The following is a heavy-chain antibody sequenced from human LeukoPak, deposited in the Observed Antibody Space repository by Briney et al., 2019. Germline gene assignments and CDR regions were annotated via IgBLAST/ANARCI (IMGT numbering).Heavy chain of an antibody. J-gene: IGHJ4*02. V-gene: IGHV3-13*01. CDR1: GFTLSTYD. D-gene: IGHD5-12*01. CDR2: IYRAGDT. Sequence: GGSLRLSCAASGFTLSTYDMHWVRQPTGEGLEWVSIIYRAGDTYYPGSVKGRFTISRDNAKNSLYLQVNSLRAEDTAVYYCARNENSGWGYFDYWGQGTLVTVSS. CDR3: ARNENSGWGYFDY.